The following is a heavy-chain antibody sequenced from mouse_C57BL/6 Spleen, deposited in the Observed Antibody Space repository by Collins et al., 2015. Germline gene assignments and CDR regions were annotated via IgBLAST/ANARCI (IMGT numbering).Heavy chain of an antibody. CDR1: GYTFTDYY. CDR2: INPNNGGT. CDR3: ARGAYYGNYFDY. D-gene: IGHD2-10*01. V-gene: IGHV1-26*01. Sequence: EVQLQQSGPELVKPGASVKISCKASGYTFTDYYMNWVKQSHGKSLEWIGDINPNNGGTRYNQKFKGKATLTVDKSSSTAYMELRSLTSEDSAVYYCARGAYYGNYFDYWGQGTTLTVSS. J-gene: IGHJ2*01.